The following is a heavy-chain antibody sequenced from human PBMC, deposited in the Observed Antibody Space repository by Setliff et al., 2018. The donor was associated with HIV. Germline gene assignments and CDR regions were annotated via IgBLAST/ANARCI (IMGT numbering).Heavy chain of an antibody. CDR2: IYHSGST. CDR1: GYSISSGYY. D-gene: IGHD6-19*01. Sequence: SETLSLTCTVPGYSISSGYYWGWIRQPPWKGLEWIGSIYHSGSTYYNPSLKSRVTISVDTSKNQFSLKLSSVTAADTAVYYCARDDSSGWHFYYYYGMDVWGQGTTVTVAS. V-gene: IGHV4-38-2*02. J-gene: IGHJ6*02. CDR3: ARDDSSGWHFYYYYGMDV.